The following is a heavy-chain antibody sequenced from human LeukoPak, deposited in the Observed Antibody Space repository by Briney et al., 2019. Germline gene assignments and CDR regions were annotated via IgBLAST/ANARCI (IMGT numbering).Heavy chain of an antibody. D-gene: IGHD3-3*01. CDR1: GGSFSGYY. CDR3: ARGRITIFGVVITRGDCFDP. CDR2: INHSGST. Sequence: PSETLSLTCAVYGGSFSGYYWRWIRQPPGKGLEWIGEINHSGSTNYNPSLKSRVTISVDTSKNQFSLKLSSVTAADTAVYYCARGRITIFGVVITRGDCFDPWGQGTLVTVSS. J-gene: IGHJ5*02. V-gene: IGHV4-34*01.